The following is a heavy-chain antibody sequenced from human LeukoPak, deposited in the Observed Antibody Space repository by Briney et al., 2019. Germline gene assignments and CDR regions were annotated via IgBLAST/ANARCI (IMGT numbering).Heavy chain of an antibody. Sequence: GASVKVSCKASGYTFTGYYMHWVRQAPGQGLEWMGWINPNSGGTNYAQKFQGRVTMTRDTSISTAYMELSRLRSDDTAVYYCARDREVSFFRGMAGARGSWFDPWGRGTLVTVSS. D-gene: IGHD6-19*01. CDR3: ARDREVSFFRGMAGARGSWFDP. CDR1: GYTFTGYY. CDR2: INPNSGGT. J-gene: IGHJ5*02. V-gene: IGHV1-2*02.